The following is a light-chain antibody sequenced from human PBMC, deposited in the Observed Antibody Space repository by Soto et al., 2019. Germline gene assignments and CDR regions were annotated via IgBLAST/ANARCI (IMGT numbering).Light chain of an antibody. CDR2: DAS. V-gene: IGKV1-5*01. Sequence: DIQMTQSPSTLSASVGDRVTITCRASQSISSWLAWYQQKPGKAPKLLIYDASSLESGVPSRFSGSGSGTEFTLPISSLQPDVFSTYYGQLYNSQVTFGGGTKVEIK. J-gene: IGKJ4*01. CDR1: QSISSW. CDR3: QLYNSQVT.